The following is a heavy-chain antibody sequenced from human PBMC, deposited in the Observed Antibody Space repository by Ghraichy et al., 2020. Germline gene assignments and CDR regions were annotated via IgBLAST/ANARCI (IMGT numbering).Heavy chain of an antibody. CDR2: ISGSGGTT. V-gene: IGHV3-23*01. CDR3: AKALTGTTYYYYYMDV. Sequence: GESLNISCVASGFIFSSYAMSWVRQAPGKGLEWVSAISGSGGTTYNADSLKGRFTISRDNSKNTLYLQMNSLRAEDTAVYYCAKALTGTTYYYYYMDVWGKGTTVTVS. CDR1: GFIFSSYA. D-gene: IGHD1-7*01. J-gene: IGHJ6*03.